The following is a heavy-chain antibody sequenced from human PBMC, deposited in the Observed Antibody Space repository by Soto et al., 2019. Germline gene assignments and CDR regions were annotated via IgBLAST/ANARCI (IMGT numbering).Heavy chain of an antibody. CDR3: ARDVSPAGYLFWDDFDV. CDR2: IKRDGTVT. CDR1: GFTFSAFW. D-gene: IGHD5-18*01. J-gene: IGHJ3*01. V-gene: IGHV3-7*04. Sequence: EVQLVESGGGLVQPGESLRLSCAASGFTFSAFWMTWLRQAPGKGLEWVANIKRDGTVTRYGDSVEGRCTLSRDNAQNSLFLQLNSLRADYTAVYYCARDVSPAGYLFWDDFDVWGQGTFATVSS.